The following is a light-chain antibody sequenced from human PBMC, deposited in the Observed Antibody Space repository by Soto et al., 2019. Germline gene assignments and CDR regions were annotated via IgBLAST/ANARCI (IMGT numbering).Light chain of an antibody. J-gene: IGKJ5*01. CDR2: RAS. V-gene: IGKV3-15*01. CDR3: QQYNNWPPST. Sequence: ETVMTQSPDTLSLSPGESATLSCRASQSVSSNLAWYQWRPCQAPRLLIYRASTRAPGIPARFSGSGSGTEFTLTISSLQSEDFTVYYCQQYNNWPPSTFGQGTRLEIK. CDR1: QSVSSN.